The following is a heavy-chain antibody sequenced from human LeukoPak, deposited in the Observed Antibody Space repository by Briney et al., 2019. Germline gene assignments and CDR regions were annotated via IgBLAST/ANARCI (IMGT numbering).Heavy chain of an antibody. CDR1: GFTLSSYA. V-gene: IGHV3-23*01. Sequence: GGSLRLSCAASGFTLSSYAMSWVRQGPGKGLEWVSAISVSGNAYHADSVKGRFTISRDSYKNTLYLQMNSLRAEDAAVYYCAKIPQVAIFSVPNFDYWGQGTLVTVSS. CDR2: ISVSGNA. J-gene: IGHJ4*02. D-gene: IGHD3-3*01. CDR3: AKIPQVAIFSVPNFDY.